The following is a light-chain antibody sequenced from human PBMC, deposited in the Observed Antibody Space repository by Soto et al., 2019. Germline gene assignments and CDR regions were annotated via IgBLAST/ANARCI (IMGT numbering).Light chain of an antibody. CDR3: SSYTSSSTPYV. Sequence: QSALTQPASVSGSPGQSITISCTGTSSDVGAYNYVSWYQHHPGKAPKLIIFDVSNRPSGVSNRFSGSKSASTASLTISGLQAEDDADYYCSSYTSSSTPYVFGTGTKVTVL. J-gene: IGLJ1*01. CDR2: DVS. V-gene: IGLV2-14*03. CDR1: SSDVGAYNY.